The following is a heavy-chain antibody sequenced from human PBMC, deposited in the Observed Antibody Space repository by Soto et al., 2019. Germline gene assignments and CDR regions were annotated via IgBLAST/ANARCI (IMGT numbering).Heavy chain of an antibody. CDR1: NGSISSAIYY. CDR2: IYHSGST. CDR3: AGRSSLASVQVYFGEISNYNWFDP. V-gene: IGHV4-39*01. J-gene: IGHJ5*02. D-gene: IGHD3-10*01. Sequence: QLQLQESGPGLVKPSETLSLTCTVSNGSISSAIYYWGWIRQPPGKGLEWIGSIYHSGSTYYNPSLQGGVTISVDPSKDQFSLKLSSVTAADTAVYFCAGRSSLASVQVYFGEISNYNWFDPWGQGTLVTVSS.